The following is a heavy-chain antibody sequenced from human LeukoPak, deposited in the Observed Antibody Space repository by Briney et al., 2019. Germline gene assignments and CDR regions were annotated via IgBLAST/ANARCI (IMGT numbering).Heavy chain of an antibody. Sequence: GGSLRLSCAASGFTFSSHEMNWVRQAPGKGLEWVSYISSSGSTIYYADSVKGRFTISGDNAKNSLYLQMNSLRAEDTAAYYCVSTFSSGWYYFDYWGQGTLVTVSS. CDR3: VSTFSSGWYYFDY. V-gene: IGHV3-48*03. D-gene: IGHD6-19*01. CDR1: GFTFSSHE. J-gene: IGHJ4*02. CDR2: ISSSGSTI.